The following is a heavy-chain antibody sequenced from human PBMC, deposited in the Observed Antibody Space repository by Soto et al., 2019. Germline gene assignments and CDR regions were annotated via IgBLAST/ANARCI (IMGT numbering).Heavy chain of an antibody. J-gene: IGHJ4*02. V-gene: IGHV4-31*03. CDR2: IYYSGST. D-gene: IGHD6-13*01. CDR3: ARDRDSSSWYYFDY. CDR1: GGSISSGGYY. Sequence: PSETLSLTCTVSGGSISSGGYYWSWIRQHPGKGLEWIGYIYYSGSTYYNPSLKSRVTISVDTSKNQFSLKLSSVTAADTAVYYCARDRDSSSWYYFDYWGQGTLVTVSS.